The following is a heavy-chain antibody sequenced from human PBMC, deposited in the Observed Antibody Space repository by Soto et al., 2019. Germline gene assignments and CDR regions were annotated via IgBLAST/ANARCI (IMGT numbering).Heavy chain of an antibody. CDR3: AGDPDSHYNDSHASSYP. D-gene: IGHD4-4*01. Sequence: QVQLVQSGAEVKKPGSSVKVSCKASGGTFSTSTITWVRQAPGQGLEWMGRIIPIIGIINYAQKFQGRVTNSADKFTGTAYMELTGLRSDDTAVYYCAGDPDSHYNDSHASSYPWGQGTLVTVSS. V-gene: IGHV1-69*08. CDR2: IIPIIGII. J-gene: IGHJ5*02. CDR1: GGTFSTST.